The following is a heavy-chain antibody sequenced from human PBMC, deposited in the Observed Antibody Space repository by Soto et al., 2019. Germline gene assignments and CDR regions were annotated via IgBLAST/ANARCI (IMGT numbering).Heavy chain of an antibody. V-gene: IGHV4-59*08. CDR3: ARHQDGNPLTTGYYYYYYMDV. CDR2: IYYSGST. CDR1: GGSISSYY. J-gene: IGHJ6*03. Sequence: SETLSLTCTVSGGSISSYYWSWIRQPPGKGLEWIGYIYYSGSTNYNPSLKSRVTISVDTSKNQFSLKLSSVTAADTAVYYCARHQDGNPLTTGYYYYYYMDVWGKGTTVTVSS. D-gene: IGHD4-17*01.